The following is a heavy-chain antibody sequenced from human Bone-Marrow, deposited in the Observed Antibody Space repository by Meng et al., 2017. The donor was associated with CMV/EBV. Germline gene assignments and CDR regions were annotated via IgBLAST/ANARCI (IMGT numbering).Heavy chain of an antibody. CDR1: GFTFSSYS. V-gene: IGHV3-30*02. D-gene: IGHD5-24*01. J-gene: IGHJ4*02. CDR3: AKAVGRMATIPGDY. Sequence: GESLKISCAASGFTFSSYSMNWVRQAPGKGLEWVAFIRYDGSNKYYADSVKGRFTISRDNSKNTLYLQMNSLRAEDTAVYYCAKAVGRMATIPGDYWGQGTLVTVSS. CDR2: IRYDGSNK.